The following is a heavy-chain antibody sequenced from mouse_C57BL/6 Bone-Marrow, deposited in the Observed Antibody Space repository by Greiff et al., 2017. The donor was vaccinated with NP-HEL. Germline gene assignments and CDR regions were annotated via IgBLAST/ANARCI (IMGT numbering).Heavy chain of an antibody. Sequence: VHVKQSGAELVRPGASVKLSCTASGFNIKDDYMHWVKQRPGQGLEWIGWIVPENGDTEYASKFQGKATITADTSSNTAYLQLSSLTSEDTAVYYCTITTVYYGGQGTTLTVSA. V-gene: IGHV14-4*01. CDR2: IVPENGDT. CDR1: GFNIKDDY. J-gene: IGHJ2*01. D-gene: IGHD1-1*01. CDR3: TITTVYY.